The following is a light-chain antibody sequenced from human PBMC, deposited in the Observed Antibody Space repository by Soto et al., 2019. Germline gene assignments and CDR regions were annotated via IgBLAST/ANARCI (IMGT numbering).Light chain of an antibody. Sequence: QSVLTQPASVSGSPGQSITISCTGTSSDIGAYDYVSWFQQHPDKAPKLMISEVTNRPSGVSDRFSGSKSGNAASLTISGLQAGDEAYYFCGTWDSSLSAYVFGTGTKVTVL. CDR3: GTWDSSLSAYV. CDR1: SSDIGAYDY. J-gene: IGLJ1*01. V-gene: IGLV2-14*01. CDR2: EVT.